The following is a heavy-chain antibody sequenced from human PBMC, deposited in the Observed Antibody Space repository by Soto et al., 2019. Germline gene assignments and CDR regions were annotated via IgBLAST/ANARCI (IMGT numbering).Heavy chain of an antibody. V-gene: IGHV3-30*03. J-gene: IGHJ6*02. CDR1: GFTFSSYG. Sequence: PGGSLRLSCAASGFTFSSYGMHWVRQAPGKGLEWVAVISYDGSNKYYADSVKGRFTISRDNSKNTLYLQMNSLRAEDTAVYYCARAYSGRLPRRADYYYALDVWGQGTMVTVSS. CDR3: ARAYSGRLPRRADYYYALDV. D-gene: IGHD2-15*01. CDR2: ISYDGSNK.